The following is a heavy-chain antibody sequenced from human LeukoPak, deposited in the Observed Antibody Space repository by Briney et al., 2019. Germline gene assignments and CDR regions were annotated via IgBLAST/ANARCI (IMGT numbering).Heavy chain of an antibody. D-gene: IGHD3-10*01. V-gene: IGHV1-46*01. CDR1: GYTFTSYY. Sequence: ASVKVSCKASGYTFTSYYMHWVRQAPGQGLEWMGIINPSGGSTSYAQKFQGRVTMTRDTSTSTVYMELSSLRSEDMAVYYCARPYGSGSYYKFDFDYWGQGTLVTVSS. J-gene: IGHJ4*02. CDR3: ARPYGSGSYYKFDFDY. CDR2: INPSGGST.